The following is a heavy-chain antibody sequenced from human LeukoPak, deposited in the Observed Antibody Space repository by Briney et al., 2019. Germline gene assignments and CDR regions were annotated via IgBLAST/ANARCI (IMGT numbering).Heavy chain of an antibody. D-gene: IGHD1/OR15-1a*01. V-gene: IGHV4-4*07. Sequence: SETLSCTCSLSDGTICHFLWSRMGQPAGKGLEWLGRIHTSGTTTYRPSFQSRVTMSMDTSKKQISLRLSSVTAADTAVYYCSTEQVCVSLWGSVPWGQGNLVTVFS. CDR3: STEQVCVSLWGSVP. CDR2: IHTSGTT. CDR1: DGTICHFL. J-gene: IGHJ5*01.